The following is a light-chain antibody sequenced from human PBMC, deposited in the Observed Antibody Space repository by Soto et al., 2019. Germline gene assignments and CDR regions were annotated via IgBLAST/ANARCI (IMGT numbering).Light chain of an antibody. CDR1: QSVSCN. CDR2: GAS. J-gene: IGKJ4*01. Sequence: EVVMTQSPATLSVSPVEIFTLSCTASQSVSCNLAWYQQKPGQAPRLLIHGASTRATDIPARFSGSGSGTEFTLTITSLQSEDFAVYYCQQYHNWPPGLTFGGGTKVDIK. V-gene: IGKV3-15*01. CDR3: QQYHNWPPGLT.